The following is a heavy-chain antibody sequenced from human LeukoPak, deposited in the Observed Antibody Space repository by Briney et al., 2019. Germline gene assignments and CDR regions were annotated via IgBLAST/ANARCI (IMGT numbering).Heavy chain of an antibody. CDR1: GGSISSSSYY. V-gene: IGHV4-39*07. CDR3: ARDRGYDFWSVLGDYYYYYYMDV. D-gene: IGHD3-3*01. CDR2: IYYSGST. J-gene: IGHJ6*03. Sequence: SETLSLTCTVSGGSISSSSYYWGWIRQPPGKGLEWFGSIYYSGSTYYNPSLKSRVTISVDTSKNQFSLKLSSVTAADTAVYYCARDRGYDFWSVLGDYYYYYYMDVWGKGTTVTVSS.